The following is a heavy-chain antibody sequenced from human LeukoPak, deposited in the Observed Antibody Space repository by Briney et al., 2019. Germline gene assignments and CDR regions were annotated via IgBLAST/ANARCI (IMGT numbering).Heavy chain of an antibody. Sequence: GGSLRLSCAASGFTVSTNYMSGVRQAPGKGLEWVSLIYSGGITQYADSVKGRFTISRDNSKNTLYLQMTSLRAEDTAVYHCARDGYYDSSGYRKHDGFDIWGQGTLVTVSS. CDR2: IYSGGIT. CDR3: ARDGYYDSSGYRKHDGFDI. D-gene: IGHD3-22*01. V-gene: IGHV3-66*01. CDR1: GFTVSTNY. J-gene: IGHJ3*02.